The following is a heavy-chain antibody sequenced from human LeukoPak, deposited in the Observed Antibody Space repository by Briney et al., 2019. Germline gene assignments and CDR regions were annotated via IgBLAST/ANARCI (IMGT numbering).Heavy chain of an antibody. J-gene: IGHJ4*02. CDR2: INPNSGGT. Sequence: ASVKVSCKASGYSFTGYYMHWVRQAPGQGLEWMGWINPNSGGTKYAQKFKGRVTMTRDTSISTAYMELSRLRSDDTAVYYCARRRYSGSSQHFDYWGQGTLVTVSS. D-gene: IGHD1-26*01. CDR3: ARRRYSGSSQHFDY. CDR1: GYSFTGYY. V-gene: IGHV1-2*02.